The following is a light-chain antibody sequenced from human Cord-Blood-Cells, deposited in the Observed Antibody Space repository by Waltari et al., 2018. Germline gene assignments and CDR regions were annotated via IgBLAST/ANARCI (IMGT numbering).Light chain of an antibody. V-gene: IGKV1-39*01. CDR2: AAS. J-gene: IGKJ4*01. Sequence: DIQMTQFPSSLSASVGYRVTITRPASQSISSNLNMYQQKPGKAPKILIYAASRLQSGVPSRFSGSGSGTDFTLTISSLQPEDFATYYCQQSYSTPPTFGGGTKGEIK. CDR1: QSISSN. CDR3: QQSYSTPPT.